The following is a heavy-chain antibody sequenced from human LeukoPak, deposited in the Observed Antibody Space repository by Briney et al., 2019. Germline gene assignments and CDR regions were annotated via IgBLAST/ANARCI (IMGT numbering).Heavy chain of an antibody. CDR1: GSALSTYG. CDR2: IRIGGGGT. Sequence: GGSLRLSCAASGSALSTYGMSWVRQAPAKGLEWVSSIRIGGGGTFYADSVKGRFTISRDNSENTLHLQMNNLRVEDTARYFCARCMVLSQGWCNWFDPWGQGTLVTDSS. V-gene: IGHV3-23*01. J-gene: IGHJ5*02. CDR3: ARCMVLSQGWCNWFDP. D-gene: IGHD6-13*01.